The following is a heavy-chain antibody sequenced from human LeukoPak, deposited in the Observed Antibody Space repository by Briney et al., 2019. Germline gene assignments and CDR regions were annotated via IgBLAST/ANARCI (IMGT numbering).Heavy chain of an antibody. CDR1: GFTFRSYW. V-gene: IGHV3-7*01. J-gene: IGHJ6*04. CDR2: IKHDGSEK. D-gene: IGHD3-10*02. Sequence: GGSLRLSCAASGFTFRSYWMSWVRQAPGKGLEWVANIKHDGSEKYYVDSVKGRFAISRDDAKNSLYLQMNSLRAEDTAVYYCAELGITMIGGVWGKGTTVTISS. CDR3: AELGITMIGGV.